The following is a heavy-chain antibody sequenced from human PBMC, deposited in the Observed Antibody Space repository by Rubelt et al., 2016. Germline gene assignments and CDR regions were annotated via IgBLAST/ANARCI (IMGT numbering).Heavy chain of an antibody. Sequence: EVQLLESGGGLVQPGGSLRLSCAASGFTFSSYAMSWVRQAPGKGLEWVSAISGSGGSTYYADSVKGRFTISRDNSKNTLDLQVNSLRAEDTAVYYCARATWEGEVAGTRYYYYGMDVWGQGTTVTVSS. V-gene: IGHV3-23*01. J-gene: IGHJ6*02. CDR1: GFTFSSYA. CDR2: ISGSGGST. CDR3: ARATWEGEVAGTRYYYYGMDV. D-gene: IGHD6-19*01.